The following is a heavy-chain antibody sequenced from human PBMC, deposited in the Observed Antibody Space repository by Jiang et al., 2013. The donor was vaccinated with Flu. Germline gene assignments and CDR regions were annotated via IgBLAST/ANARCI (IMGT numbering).Heavy chain of an antibody. CDR1: GDSVSSNSAS. CDR3: ARDGYTDGSNDGFDI. V-gene: IGHV6-1*01. Sequence: QTLSLTCAIPGDSVSSNSASWNWIGQSPSRGLEWLGKTFYRSRWYNDYAASVKSRITISPDTSKNQFSLQLNSVTPEDTAVYYCARDGYTDGSNDGFDIWGQGTMVTVSS. CDR2: TFYRSRWYN. D-gene: IGHD5-18*01. J-gene: IGHJ3*02.